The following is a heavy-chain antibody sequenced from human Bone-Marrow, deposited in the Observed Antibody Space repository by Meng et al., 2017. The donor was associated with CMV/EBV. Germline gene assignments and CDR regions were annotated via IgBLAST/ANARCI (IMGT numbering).Heavy chain of an antibody. J-gene: IGHJ3*02. D-gene: IGHD3-10*01. Sequence: GESLKISCAASGFTFSSYSMNWVRQAPGKGLEWVSSISSSSSYIYYADSVKGRFTISRDNAKNSLYVQMNSLKAEDTAVYYCARDHRAVRGLQGAFDIWGQGTMVTVSS. CDR2: ISSSSSYI. CDR1: GFTFSSYS. V-gene: IGHV3-21*01. CDR3: ARDHRAVRGLQGAFDI.